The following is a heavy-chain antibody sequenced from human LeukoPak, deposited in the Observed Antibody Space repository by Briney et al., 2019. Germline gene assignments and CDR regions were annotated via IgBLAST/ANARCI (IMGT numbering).Heavy chain of an antibody. CDR3: AGGRGYCSGGSCPNDAFDI. CDR1: GYTFTSYA. V-gene: IGHV1-3*02. CDR2: SNAGNGNT. Sequence: ASVKVSCKASGYTFTSYAMHWVRQAPGQRLEWMGWSNAGNGNTKYSQEFQGRVTITRDTSASTAYMELSSLRSEDMAVYYCAGGRGYCSGGSCPNDAFDIWGQGTMVTVSS. D-gene: IGHD2-15*01. J-gene: IGHJ3*02.